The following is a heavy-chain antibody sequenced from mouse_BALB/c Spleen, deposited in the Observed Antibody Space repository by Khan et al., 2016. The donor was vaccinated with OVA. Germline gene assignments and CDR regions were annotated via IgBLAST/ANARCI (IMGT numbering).Heavy chain of an antibody. D-gene: IGHD1-2*01. CDR3: ARGTTATGFAMDY. J-gene: IGHJ4*01. Sequence: QVRLQQSGAELVRPGTSVKVSCKASGYAFTKYLIEWVKQRPGQGLEWIGVINPGSGGTNYNEKFNGKTTLTADKSSSTAFMQLSSLTSDDSAVYFCARGTTATGFAMDYWGQGTSVTVSS. V-gene: IGHV1-54*01. CDR2: INPGSGGT. CDR1: GYAFTKYL.